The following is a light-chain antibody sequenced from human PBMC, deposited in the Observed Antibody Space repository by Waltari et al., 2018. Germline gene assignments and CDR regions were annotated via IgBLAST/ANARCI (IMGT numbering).Light chain of an antibody. V-gene: IGKV3-20*01. Sequence: EVVLTQSPGTLSWSPGERAALSCRASQSVSSTYLAWYQQKPGQAPRLLIYGASSRATGIPDRFSGSGSGTDFTLTISRLEPEDFGVYYCQHYVSSLSWTFGQGTKVEVK. CDR1: QSVSSTY. CDR3: QHYVSSLSWT. CDR2: GAS. J-gene: IGKJ1*01.